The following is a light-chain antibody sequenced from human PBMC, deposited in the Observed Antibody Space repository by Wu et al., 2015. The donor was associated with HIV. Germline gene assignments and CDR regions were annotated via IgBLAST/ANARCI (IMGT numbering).Light chain of an antibody. V-gene: IGKV3-15*01. CDR2: ESS. CDR3: QQYNYWPPWT. CDR1: QTIANN. Sequence: EIVMTQSPATLSVSPGQRVTLSCRASQTIANNLAWYQQRPGQGPRLLIYESSTRATGIPARFSGRGSGTEFTLTISDMQSEDFAVYYCQQYNYWPPWTFGQGTKVEIK. J-gene: IGKJ1*01.